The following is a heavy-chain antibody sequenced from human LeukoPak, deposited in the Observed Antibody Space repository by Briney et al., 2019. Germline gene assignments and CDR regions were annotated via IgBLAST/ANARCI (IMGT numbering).Heavy chain of an antibody. CDR1: GFTFSSYA. CDR2: ISGSGGST. D-gene: IGHD3-9*01. J-gene: IGHJ4*02. V-gene: IGHV3-23*01. CDR3: AKGGYFDSTNEDYFGY. Sequence: GGSLRLSCAASGFTFSSYAMSWVRQAPGKGLEWVSDISGSGGSTYYADSVKGRFTISRDNSKNTLYLQMNSLRAEDTAVYYCAKGGYFDSTNEDYFGYWGQGTLVTVSS.